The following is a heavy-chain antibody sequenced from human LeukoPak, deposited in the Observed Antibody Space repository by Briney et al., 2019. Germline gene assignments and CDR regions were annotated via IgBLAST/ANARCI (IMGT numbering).Heavy chain of an antibody. CDR3: ARGGSGYDYPLY. Sequence: SETLSLTCTVSGYSISSGYYWGWIRQPPGKGLEWIGSIYHSGSTYYNPSLKSRVTISVDTSKNQFSLKLSSVTAADTAVYYCARGGSGYDYPLYWGQGTLVTVS. J-gene: IGHJ4*02. D-gene: IGHD5-12*01. CDR1: GYSISSGYY. CDR2: IYHSGST. V-gene: IGHV4-38-2*02.